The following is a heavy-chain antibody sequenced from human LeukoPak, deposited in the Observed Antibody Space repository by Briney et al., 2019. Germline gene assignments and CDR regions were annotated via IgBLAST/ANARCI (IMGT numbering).Heavy chain of an antibody. CDR1: GGSISSYY. D-gene: IGHD3-10*01. CDR3: ARDRAMVRGVNYYYGMDV. Sequence: KPSETLSLTCTVSGGSISSYYGSWIRQPPGKGLEWIGYIYYSGSTNYNPSLKSRVTISVDTSKNQFSLKLSSVTAADTAVYYCARDRAMVRGVNYYYGMDVWGQGTTVTVSS. V-gene: IGHV4-59*01. J-gene: IGHJ6*02. CDR2: IYYSGST.